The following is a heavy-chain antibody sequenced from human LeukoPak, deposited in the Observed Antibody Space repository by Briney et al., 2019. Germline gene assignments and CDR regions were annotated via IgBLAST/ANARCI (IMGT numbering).Heavy chain of an antibody. CDR2: ISYDGNNK. J-gene: IGHJ6*03. Sequence: GRSLRLSCAASGFTFSRNVMHWVRQAPGKGLEWVALISYDGNNKFYADSVKGRFTISRDNSRNTLYLQMSSLRGEDAAVYPCARGGIPTGPYYYFYYMDVWGKGTAVTVSS. V-gene: IGHV3-30*04. CDR1: GFTFSRNV. CDR3: ARGGIPTGPYYYFYYMDV. D-gene: IGHD3-10*01.